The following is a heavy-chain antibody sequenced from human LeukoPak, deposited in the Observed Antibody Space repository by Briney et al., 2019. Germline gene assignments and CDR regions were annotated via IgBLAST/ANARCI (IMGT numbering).Heavy chain of an antibody. V-gene: IGHV4-61*02. Sequence: SQTLSLTCTVSGGSISIGSYYWSWIRQPAGKGLEWIGRIYTSGSTNYNPSLKSRVTISVDTSKNQFSLKLSSVTAADTAVYYCARDNSNYFDYWGQGTLVTVSS. J-gene: IGHJ4*02. CDR3: ARDNSNYFDY. CDR2: IYTSGST. D-gene: IGHD4-11*01. CDR1: GGSISIGSYY.